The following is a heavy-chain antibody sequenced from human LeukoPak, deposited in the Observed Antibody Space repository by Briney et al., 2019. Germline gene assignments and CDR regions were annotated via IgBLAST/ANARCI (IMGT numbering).Heavy chain of an antibody. D-gene: IGHD3-9*01. CDR2: IIPTFGTA. Sequence: SVKVSCKASGGTFSSYAISWVRQAPGQGLEWMGGIIPTFGTANYAQKFQGRVTITADKSTSTAYMELSSLRSEDTAVYYCARGTSSNYDILTGYYNVRQDAFDIWGQGTMVTVSS. J-gene: IGHJ3*02. CDR3: ARGTSSNYDILTGYYNVRQDAFDI. V-gene: IGHV1-69*06. CDR1: GGTFSSYA.